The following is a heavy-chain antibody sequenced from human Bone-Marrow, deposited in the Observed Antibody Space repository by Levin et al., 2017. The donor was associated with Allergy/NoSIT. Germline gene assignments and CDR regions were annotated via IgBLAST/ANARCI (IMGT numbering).Heavy chain of an antibody. Sequence: GGSLRLSCAASGFTFSSYGMHWVRQAPGKGLEWVAVISYDGSVKYSAESVKGRFTISRDNSKNTLFLQMNSLRAEDTALYYCAKVSLTPAGTWVGVIDYWGQGTPVTVSS. CDR2: ISYDGSVK. J-gene: IGHJ4*02. V-gene: IGHV3-30*18. CDR1: GFTFSSYG. CDR3: AKVSLTPAGTWVGVIDY. D-gene: IGHD6-13*01.